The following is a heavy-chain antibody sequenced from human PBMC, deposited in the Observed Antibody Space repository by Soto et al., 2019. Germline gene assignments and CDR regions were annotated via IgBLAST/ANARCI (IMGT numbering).Heavy chain of an antibody. J-gene: IGHJ6*02. CDR2: ISYDGSNK. D-gene: IGHD5-12*01. Sequence: ESGGGVVQPGRSLRLSCAASGFTFSSYGMHWVRQAPGKGLEWVAVISYDGSNKYYADSVKGRFTISRDNSKNTLYLQMNSLRAEDTAVYYCAKDWLGADGDVWGQGTTVTVSS. CDR1: GFTFSSYG. CDR3: AKDWLGADGDV. V-gene: IGHV3-30*18.